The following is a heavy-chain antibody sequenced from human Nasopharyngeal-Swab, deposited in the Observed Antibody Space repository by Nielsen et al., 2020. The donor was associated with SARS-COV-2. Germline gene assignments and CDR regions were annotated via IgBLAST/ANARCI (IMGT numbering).Heavy chain of an antibody. V-gene: IGHV6-1*01. J-gene: IGHJ6*03. CDR2: TYYRSKWYN. D-gene: IGHD4-17*01. CDR3: ARARGAYGDYYYYYYTDV. Sequence: SQTLSLTCAISGVSVSSSSAAWNWIRQSPSRGLEWVGRTYYRSKWYNDYAVSVKSRITINPDTSKNQFSLHLNSVTPEDTAVYYCARARGAYGDYYYYYYTDVWGKGTTVTVSS. CDR1: GVSVSSSSAA.